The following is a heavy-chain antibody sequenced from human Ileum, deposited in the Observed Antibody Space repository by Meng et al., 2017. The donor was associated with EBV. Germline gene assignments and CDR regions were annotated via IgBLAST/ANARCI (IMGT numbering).Heavy chain of an antibody. CDR1: GDSVSGSDW. J-gene: IGHJ4*02. V-gene: IGHV4-4*02. Sequence: HVQVQEVGPGLVKPSGTLSLTCAGAGDSVSGSDWWSWVRQPPGKGLEWIGEVYHDGATNYHPSLKSRVTISLDKSKNEVNLHLNSLTAADTAVYFCARSSPIVRGLDYWGQGTLVTVSS. CDR3: ARSSPIVRGLDY. D-gene: IGHD3-10*01. CDR2: VYHDGAT.